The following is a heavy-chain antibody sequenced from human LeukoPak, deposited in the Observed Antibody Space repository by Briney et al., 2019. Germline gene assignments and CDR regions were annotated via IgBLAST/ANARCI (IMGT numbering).Heavy chain of an antibody. Sequence: SSETLSLTCTASGCSISSSSYYWGWLRPPPGKELVWTGSIYYSGSTYYNPSLKSRVTISVDTSKNQFSLKLSSVTAADTAVYYCATLGSSSGYYYYFDHWGQGTLVTVSS. CDR2: IYYSGST. D-gene: IGHD3-22*01. V-gene: IGHV4-39*07. CDR1: GCSISSSSYY. CDR3: ATLGSSSGYYYYFDH. J-gene: IGHJ4*02.